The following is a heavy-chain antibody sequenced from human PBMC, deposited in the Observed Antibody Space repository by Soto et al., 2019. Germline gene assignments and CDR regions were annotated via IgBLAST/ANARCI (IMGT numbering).Heavy chain of an antibody. D-gene: IGHD6-6*01. CDR2: INHSGST. CDR1: GGSFSGYY. CDR3: ARGLSSSRDY. Sequence: QVQLQQWGAGLLKPSETLSLTCAVYGGSFSGYYWSWIRQPPGKGLEWIGEINHSGSTNYNPSIKSRVTISVDTSKNQFSLNLSSVTAADTAVYYCARGLSSSRDYWGQGTLVTVSS. V-gene: IGHV4-34*01. J-gene: IGHJ4*02.